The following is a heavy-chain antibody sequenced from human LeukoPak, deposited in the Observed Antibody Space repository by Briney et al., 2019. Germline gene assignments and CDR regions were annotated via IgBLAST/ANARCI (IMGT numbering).Heavy chain of an antibody. CDR1: GYSISSGYY. D-gene: IGHD6-6*01. V-gene: IGHV4-38-2*02. CDR2: ISHSGST. J-gene: IGHJ6*03. Sequence: SETLSLTCTVSGYSISSGYYWGCIRQPPGNGLEWPGSISHSGSTYYNSSLKSRVTISVDTSKNQFSLKLSSVTAADTAVYYCAGGYGSSSLGYYYYYMDVWGKGTTVTVSS. CDR3: AGGYGSSSLGYYYYYMDV.